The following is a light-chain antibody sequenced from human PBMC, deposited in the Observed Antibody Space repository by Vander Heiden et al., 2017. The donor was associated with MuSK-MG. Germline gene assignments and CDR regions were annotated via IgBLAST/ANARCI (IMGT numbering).Light chain of an antibody. CDR2: HAS. V-gene: IGKV1-5*01. CDR3: QQYSGSPYT. CDR1: QSIGTW. Sequence: DIQMTQSPSTLSASIGDRVTITCRASQSIGTWLAWYQQKPGKAPNLLIYHASNLESGVPSNFSGSGSGTQFTLTISRLQPEDFATYYCQQYSGSPYTFGRGTKLEIK. J-gene: IGKJ2*01.